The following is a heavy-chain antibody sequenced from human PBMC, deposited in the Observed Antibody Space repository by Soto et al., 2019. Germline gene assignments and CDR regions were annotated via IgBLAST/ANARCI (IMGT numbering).Heavy chain of an antibody. D-gene: IGHD3-16*01. CDR3: SRGGVRLWVPFDY. Sequence: QVQLQESGPGLVKPSQTLSLTCTVSGGSISSGGYYWSWIRQHPGKGLEWIGYIYYSGSTYYNPSLKSRVTISVDTSKNQFSLKLRSVTAADTAVYYCSRGGVRLWVPFDYWGQGTLVNVSS. V-gene: IGHV4-31*03. CDR1: GGSISSGGYY. J-gene: IGHJ4*02. CDR2: IYYSGST.